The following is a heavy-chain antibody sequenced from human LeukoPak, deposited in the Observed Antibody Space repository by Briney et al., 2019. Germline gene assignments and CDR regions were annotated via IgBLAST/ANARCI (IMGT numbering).Heavy chain of an antibody. Sequence: GESLKISCNGSGYSFTTYWIGWVRQMPGKGLEWMGIIYPGDSDTRYSPSFQGQVTISADKSISTAYLQWSSLKASDTAMYYCARCGYYGSGSYCYFDYWGQGTLVTVSS. CDR1: GYSFTTYW. CDR3: ARCGYYGSGSYCYFDY. V-gene: IGHV5-51*01. CDR2: IYPGDSDT. J-gene: IGHJ4*02. D-gene: IGHD3-10*01.